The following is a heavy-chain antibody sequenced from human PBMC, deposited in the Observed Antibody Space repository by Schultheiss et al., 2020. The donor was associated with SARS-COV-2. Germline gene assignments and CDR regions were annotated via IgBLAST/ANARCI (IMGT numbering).Heavy chain of an antibody. CDR2: IYYSGST. J-gene: IGHJ6*02. V-gene: IGHV4-4*02. CDR3: ARHCSGGSCYNHYYYYGMDV. CDR1: GGSISSSNW. Sequence: SETLSLTFAVSGGSISSSNWWSWVRQPPGKGLEWIGYIYYSGSTYYNPSLKSRVTISVDTSKNQFSLKLSSVTAADTAVYYCARHCSGGSCYNHYYYYGMDVWGQGTTVTVSS. D-gene: IGHD2-15*01.